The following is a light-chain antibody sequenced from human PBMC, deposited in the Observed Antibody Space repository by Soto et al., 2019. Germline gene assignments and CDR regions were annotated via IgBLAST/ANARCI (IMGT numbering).Light chain of an antibody. CDR2: AVS. Sequence: QSVLTQPASVAGSPGQSITISCRGASGEIGSYDHVAWYQQFPGKSPKLIIYAVSDRPSGVSDRFSGSKSGISASLTISGPQTEDEADYYCISYTDRQSYLFGTG. J-gene: IGLJ1*01. CDR1: SGEIGSYDH. V-gene: IGLV2-14*03. CDR3: ISYTDRQSYL.